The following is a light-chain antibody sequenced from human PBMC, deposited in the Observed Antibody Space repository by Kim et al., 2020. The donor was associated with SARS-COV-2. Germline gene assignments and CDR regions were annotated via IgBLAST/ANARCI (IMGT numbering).Light chain of an antibody. CDR2: SNN. CDR3: AAWDDSLNDYV. CDR1: SSNIESNT. V-gene: IGLV1-44*01. J-gene: IGLJ1*01. Sequence: GRMVTISCSGSSSNIESNTVNWYQQLPGTAPKLLIYSNNQRPSGVPDRFSGSKSGTSASLAISGLQSEDEADYYCAAWDDSLNDYVFGTGTKVTVL.